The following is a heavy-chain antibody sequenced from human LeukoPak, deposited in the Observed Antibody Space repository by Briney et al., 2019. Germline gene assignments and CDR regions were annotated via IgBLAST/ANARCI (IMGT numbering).Heavy chain of an antibody. D-gene: IGHD2-15*01. Sequence: GESLKISCKGSGYTFTSYWIGRVRQMPGKGLEWMGLRNPADSDTRYSPSFQGQVTISVDKSISTAYLQWSSLKASDTAMYYCARRGYCSGGSCYSNAFDIWGQGTMVTVSS. J-gene: IGHJ3*02. V-gene: IGHV5-51*01. CDR2: RNPADSDT. CDR3: ARRGYCSGGSCYSNAFDI. CDR1: GYTFTSYW.